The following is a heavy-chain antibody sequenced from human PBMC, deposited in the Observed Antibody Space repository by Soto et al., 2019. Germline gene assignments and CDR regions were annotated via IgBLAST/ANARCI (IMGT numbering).Heavy chain of an antibody. V-gene: IGHV3-48*01. Sequence: GGSLRLSCAASGFTFSSYSMNWVRQAPGKGLEWVSYISSSSSFIYYADSVKGRFTISRDNAKNSLYLETNSLRAEDTAVYYCARERALSNYPDYWGQGTLVTVSS. D-gene: IGHD3-10*01. CDR2: ISSSSSFI. CDR1: GFTFSSYS. CDR3: ARERALSNYPDY. J-gene: IGHJ4*02.